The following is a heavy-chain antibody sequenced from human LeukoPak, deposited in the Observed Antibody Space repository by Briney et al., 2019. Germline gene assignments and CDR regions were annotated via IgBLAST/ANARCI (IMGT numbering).Heavy chain of an antibody. CDR1: GFTFSSYA. D-gene: IGHD3-10*01. CDR3: AKGGVVRGYYGMGV. Sequence: GGSLRLSCAASGFTFSSYAMSWVRQAPGKGLEWVSSITGSSASTYYADSVKGRFTISRDNSRDTLYLQMNSLRAEDTAVYYCAKGGVVRGYYGMGVWGQGTTVAVSS. V-gene: IGHV3-23*01. J-gene: IGHJ6*02. CDR2: ITGSSAST.